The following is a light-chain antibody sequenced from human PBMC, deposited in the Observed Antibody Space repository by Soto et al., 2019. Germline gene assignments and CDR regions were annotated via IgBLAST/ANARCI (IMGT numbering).Light chain of an antibody. J-gene: IGKJ1*01. CDR2: TAS. CDR3: LQYNSYSRGT. Sequence: DIQMTQSPSTLSASVGDRVTITCRASQDIDNWLAWYQQKPGKVPRLLIYTASTLESRVPSRFSGSGTGTEFTLTISSLQPDDFATYYCLQYNSYSRGTFGQGTQVDMK. V-gene: IGKV1-5*03. CDR1: QDIDNW.